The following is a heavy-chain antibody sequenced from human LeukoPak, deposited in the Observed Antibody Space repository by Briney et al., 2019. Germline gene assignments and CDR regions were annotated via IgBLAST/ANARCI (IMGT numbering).Heavy chain of an antibody. CDR3: ARPYSSGWSLLGY. CDR2: IYPGDSDT. Sequence: GASLKISCKGSGYSFTSYWVGWVRQMPGKGLEWMGIIYPGDSDTRYSPSFQGQVTISADKSISTAYLQWSSLKASDTAMYYCARPYSSGWSLLGYWGQGTLVTVSS. D-gene: IGHD6-19*01. CDR1: GYSFTSYW. J-gene: IGHJ4*02. V-gene: IGHV5-51*01.